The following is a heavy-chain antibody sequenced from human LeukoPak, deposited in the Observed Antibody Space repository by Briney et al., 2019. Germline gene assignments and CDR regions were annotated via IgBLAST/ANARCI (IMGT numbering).Heavy chain of an antibody. CDR3: ARTYGDWEGWFDP. CDR1: GFTFSSYS. D-gene: IGHD4-17*01. V-gene: IGHV3-21*01. Sequence: GGSLRLSCAASGFTFSSYSMNWVRQAPGKGLEWVSSISSSSSYKYYADSVKGRFTISRDNAKNSLYLQMNSLRAEDTAVYYCARTYGDWEGWFDPWGQGTLVTVSS. J-gene: IGHJ5*02. CDR2: ISSSSSYK.